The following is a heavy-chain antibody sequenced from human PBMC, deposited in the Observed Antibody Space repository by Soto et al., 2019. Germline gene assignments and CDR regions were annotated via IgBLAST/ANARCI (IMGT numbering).Heavy chain of an antibody. CDR2: ISSSSSYI. CDR3: ARLSGEAAACVDY. J-gene: IGHJ4*02. CDR1: GFTFSSYS. D-gene: IGHD6-13*01. Sequence: GGSLRLSCAASGFTFSSYSMNWVRQAPGKGLEWVSSISSSSSYIYYADSVKGRFTISRDNAKNSLYLQMNSLRAEDTAVYYCARLSGEAAACVDYWGQGTLVTVSS. V-gene: IGHV3-21*01.